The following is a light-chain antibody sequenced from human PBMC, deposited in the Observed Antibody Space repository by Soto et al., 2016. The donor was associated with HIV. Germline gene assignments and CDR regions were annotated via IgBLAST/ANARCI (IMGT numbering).Light chain of an antibody. J-gene: IGLJ3*02. CDR1: DIGSKS. V-gene: IGLV3-21*03. CDR2: DDD. Sequence: SYVLPQPPSVSVAPGKTARITCGGNDIGSKSVHWYQQKPGQAPVLVVYDDDDRPSGIPERFSGSSFGNTATLTISRVEIGDEADYYCQVWDSSSDHWVFGGGTKLTVL. CDR3: QVWDSSSDHWV.